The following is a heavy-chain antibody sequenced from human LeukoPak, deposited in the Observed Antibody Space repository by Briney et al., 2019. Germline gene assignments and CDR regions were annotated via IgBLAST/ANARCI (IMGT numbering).Heavy chain of an antibody. CDR1: GATFSSYA. V-gene: IGHV1-69*05. CDR2: IIPIFGTA. Sequence: SVKVSCKASGATFSSYAISWVRQAPGQGLEWMGGIIPIFGTANYAQKFQGRVTITTDESTSTAYMELSSLRSEDTAVYYCAKGEHYYDSGGSAFDFWGQGTLVTVSS. CDR3: AKGEHYYDSGGSAFDF. D-gene: IGHD3-22*01. J-gene: IGHJ4*02.